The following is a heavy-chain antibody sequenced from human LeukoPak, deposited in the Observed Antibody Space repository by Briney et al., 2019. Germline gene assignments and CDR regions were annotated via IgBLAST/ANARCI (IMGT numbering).Heavy chain of an antibody. CDR3: VRGTGTSFGYFDY. CDR2: INPNGGST. CDR1: GYTFTSHY. V-gene: IGHV1-46*01. D-gene: IGHD1-14*01. J-gene: IGHJ4*02. Sequence: ASVTVSCKASGYTFTSHYIHWVRQAPGQGLEWMGIINPNGGSTGYAQKFQGRVTLTRDTSTSTVYMELSSLRSEDTAVYYCVRGTGTSFGYFDYWGQGTLVTVSS.